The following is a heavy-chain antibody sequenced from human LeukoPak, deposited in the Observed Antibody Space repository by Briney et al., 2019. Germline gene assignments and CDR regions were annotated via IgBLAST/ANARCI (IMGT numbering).Heavy chain of an antibody. V-gene: IGHV4-4*07. CDR1: GGSISSYY. CDR2: IYTSGST. J-gene: IGHJ2*01. Sequence: SETLSLTCTVSGGSISSYYWSWIRQPAGKGLEWIGRIYTSGSTIYNPSLKSRVTMSVDTSKNQFSLKLSSVTAADTAVYYCARDYYDSSVSRYFDLWGRGTLVTVSS. D-gene: IGHD3-22*01. CDR3: ARDYYDSSVSRYFDL.